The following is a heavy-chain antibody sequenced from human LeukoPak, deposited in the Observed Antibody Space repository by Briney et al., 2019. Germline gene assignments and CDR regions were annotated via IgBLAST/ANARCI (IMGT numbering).Heavy chain of an antibody. CDR2: IYYSGST. D-gene: IGHD6-19*01. CDR1: GDSISSYY. V-gene: IGHV4-59*08. J-gene: IGHJ4*02. CDR3: ARSYSSGWYGFDY. Sequence: SETLSLTCTVSGDSISSYYWSWIRQPPGKGLEWIGYIYYSGSTNYNPSLKSRVTISIDTSKNQFSLQLNSVTAADTAVYYCARSYSSGWYGFDYWGQGTLVTVSS.